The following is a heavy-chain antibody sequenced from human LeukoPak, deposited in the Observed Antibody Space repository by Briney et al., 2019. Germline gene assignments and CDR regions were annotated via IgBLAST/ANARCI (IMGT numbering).Heavy chain of an antibody. CDR1: GYTFTRYY. Sequence: ASVKVSCKASGYTFTRYYIHWVRQAPGQGLEWIGIITPSGGSTSYAQKFQGRVTMTRDTSTNTVYMELSSLRSEDTAVYYCARETPLAVAGNFCDAFDIWGQGTMVTVSS. V-gene: IGHV1-46*01. J-gene: IGHJ3*02. CDR3: ARETPLAVAGNFCDAFDI. CDR2: ITPSGGST. D-gene: IGHD6-19*01.